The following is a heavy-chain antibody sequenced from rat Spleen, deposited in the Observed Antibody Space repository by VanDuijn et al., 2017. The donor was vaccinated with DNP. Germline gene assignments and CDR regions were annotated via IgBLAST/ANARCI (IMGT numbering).Heavy chain of an antibody. J-gene: IGHJ2*01. CDR2: ISYDGSRT. Sequence: EVQLVESGGGLVQPRRSLKLSCAASGFTFSNYDMAWVRQAPTKGLEWVAAISYDGSRTYYRDSVRGRFTISRDDAKSTLYLQMDSLRSEDTATYYCTTDFERGYWGQGVMVTVSS. CDR3: TTDFERGY. CDR1: GFTFSNYD. V-gene: IGHV5-20*01. D-gene: IGHD1-11*01.